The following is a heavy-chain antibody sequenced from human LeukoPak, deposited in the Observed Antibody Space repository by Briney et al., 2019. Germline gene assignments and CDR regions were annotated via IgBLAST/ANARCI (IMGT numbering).Heavy chain of an antibody. J-gene: IGHJ6*03. CDR3: ARFPGTYYLDV. V-gene: IGHV3-11*04. CDR1: GFTFSDYY. CDR2: ISSSGSTI. Sequence: GGSLRLSCAASGFTFSDYYMSWIRQAPGKGLEWVSYISSSGSTIYYADSVKGRFTISRDNAKNSLYLHMNSLRADDTAVYYCARFPGTYYLDVWGKGTTVTVSS.